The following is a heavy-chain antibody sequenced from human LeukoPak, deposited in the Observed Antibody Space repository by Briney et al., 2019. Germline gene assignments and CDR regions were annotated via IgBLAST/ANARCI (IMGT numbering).Heavy chain of an antibody. J-gene: IGHJ4*02. CDR1: GFTFSYYG. CDR3: AKDLDPYSGSYYYFDY. CDR2: ISYDGSNK. D-gene: IGHD1-26*01. Sequence: GGSLRLSCAASGFTFSYYGIHWVRQAPGKGLEWVALISYDGSNKYYADSVKGRFTISRDNSKNTLYLQMNSLRPEDTAVYYCAKDLDPYSGSYYYFDYWGQGTLVTVSS. V-gene: IGHV3-30*18.